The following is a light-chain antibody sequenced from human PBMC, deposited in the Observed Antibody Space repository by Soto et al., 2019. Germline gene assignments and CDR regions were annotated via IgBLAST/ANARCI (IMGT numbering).Light chain of an antibody. Sequence: DIQMTQSPSSLSASVVDRVTITCRASQAISNYLTWYQQKPGKVPTLLIYAASTLQSGVPSRFSGSGSGTDFTLTISSLQPEDAATYYCLKFNAVPTFGGGTKVEI. CDR1: QAISNY. CDR3: LKFNAVPT. CDR2: AAS. J-gene: IGKJ4*01. V-gene: IGKV1-27*01.